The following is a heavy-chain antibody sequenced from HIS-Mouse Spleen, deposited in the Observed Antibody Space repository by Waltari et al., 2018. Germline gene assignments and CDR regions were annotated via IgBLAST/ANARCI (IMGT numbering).Heavy chain of an antibody. J-gene: IGHJ4*02. Sequence: EVQLVESGGGLVQPGGSLRLSCAASVFTFSRYWMSWVRQAPGKGLEWVSVIYSGGSTYYADSVKGRFTISRDNSKNTLYLQLNSLRAEDTAVYYCARSNWYFDYWGQGTLVTVSS. CDR2: IYSGGST. D-gene: IGHD7-27*01. CDR1: VFTFSRYW. V-gene: IGHV3-66*01. CDR3: ARSNWYFDY.